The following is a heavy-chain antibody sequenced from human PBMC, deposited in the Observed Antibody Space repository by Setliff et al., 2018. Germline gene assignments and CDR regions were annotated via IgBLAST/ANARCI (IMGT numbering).Heavy chain of an antibody. Sequence: PGGSLRLSCAASGFTFSDYYMTWIRQAPGKGLEWVSYISRGGNTIYYADSVKGRFTISRDNARDSLFLQMNTLRAEDTAVYYCAREVVGAPSAFDIWGQGTMVTVS. CDR3: AREVVGAPSAFDI. V-gene: IGHV3-11*04. CDR2: ISRGGNTI. J-gene: IGHJ3*02. CDR1: GFTFSDYY. D-gene: IGHD1-26*01.